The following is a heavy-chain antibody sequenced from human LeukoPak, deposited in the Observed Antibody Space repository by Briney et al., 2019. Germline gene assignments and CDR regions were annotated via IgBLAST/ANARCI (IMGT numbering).Heavy chain of an antibody. V-gene: IGHV1-58*01. Sequence: SVKVSCKASGFTFTSSAVQWVRQARGQRLEWIGWIVVCSGNTDYAQKFQERVTITRDMSTSTAYMELSSLRSEDTAVYYCAADHGDSSGYYWDPFDAFDIWGQGTMVTVSS. J-gene: IGHJ3*02. CDR1: GFTFTSSA. CDR3: AADHGDSSGYYWDPFDAFDI. CDR2: IVVCSGNT. D-gene: IGHD3-22*01.